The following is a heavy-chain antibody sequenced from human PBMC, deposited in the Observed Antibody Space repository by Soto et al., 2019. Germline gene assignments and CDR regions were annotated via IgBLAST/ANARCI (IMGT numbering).Heavy chain of an antibody. CDR3: ARGPPDIAARLDV. CDR1: GGTFSSYT. D-gene: IGHD6-6*01. Sequence: ASVKVSCKASGGTFSSYTISWVRQAPGQGLEWMGRIIPILGIANYAQKFQGRVTITADKSTSTAYMELSSLRSEDTAVYYCARGPPDIAARLDVWGKGTTVTVS. J-gene: IGHJ6*03. V-gene: IGHV1-69*02. CDR2: IIPILGIA.